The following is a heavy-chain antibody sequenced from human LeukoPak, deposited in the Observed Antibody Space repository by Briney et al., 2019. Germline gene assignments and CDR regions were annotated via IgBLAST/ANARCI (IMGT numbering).Heavy chain of an antibody. CDR2: ISRSGSTI. V-gene: IGHV3-48*03. D-gene: IGHD4-23*01. CDR3: AKPRGIS. CDR1: TFTFSSYE. J-gene: IGHJ4*02. Sequence: PGGSLRLSCAASTFTFSSYEMNWVRQAPGKGLEWISYISRSGSTIYYADSVKGRFTISRDNAKNSLYLQMNSLRAEDTAVYYCAKPRGISWGQGTLVTVSS.